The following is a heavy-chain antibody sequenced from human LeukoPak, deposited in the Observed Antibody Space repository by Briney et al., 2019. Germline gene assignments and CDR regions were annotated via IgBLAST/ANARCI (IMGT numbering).Heavy chain of an antibody. CDR2: ISSSSSYT. CDR3: TRLLYYYDSTIYQRYFDY. J-gene: IGHJ4*02. CDR1: GFTFSDYY. D-gene: IGHD3-22*01. V-gene: IGHV3-11*03. Sequence: GGSLRLSCAASGFTFSDYYMSWIRQAPGKGLEWVSYISSSSSYTNYADSVKGRFTISRDNAKNSLYLQMNSLRAEDTAVYYCTRLLYYYDSTIYQRYFDYWGQGTLVTVSS.